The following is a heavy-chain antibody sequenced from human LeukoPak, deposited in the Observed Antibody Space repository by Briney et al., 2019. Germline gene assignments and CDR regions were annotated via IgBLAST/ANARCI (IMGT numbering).Heavy chain of an antibody. CDR2: VNHRGNT. J-gene: IGHJ6*02. Sequence: SETLSLTCAVYGGSSSGYYWSWIRQSPGKGLEWIGEVNHRGNTNYNPSLESRVTISVDTSKNQFSLKLSSVTAADTAVFYCARGGKYQLLYNYYYYGMDVWGQGTTVTVSS. CDR1: GGSSSGYY. D-gene: IGHD2-2*02. V-gene: IGHV4-34*01. CDR3: ARGGKYQLLYNYYYYGMDV.